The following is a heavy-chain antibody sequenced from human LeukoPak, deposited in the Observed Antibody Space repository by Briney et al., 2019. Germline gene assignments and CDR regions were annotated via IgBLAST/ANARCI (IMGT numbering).Heavy chain of an antibody. CDR1: GGSFSGYY. V-gene: IGHV4-34*01. Sequence: SETLSLTCAVYGGSFSGYYWSWVRQPPGKGLEWVGEINHSGSTNYNPSLKSGVTISVDTSKNQFSLKLSSVTAADTAVYYCASDRLMDYWGQGTLVTVSS. CDR2: INHSGST. D-gene: IGHD2-21*01. CDR3: ASDRLMDY. J-gene: IGHJ4*02.